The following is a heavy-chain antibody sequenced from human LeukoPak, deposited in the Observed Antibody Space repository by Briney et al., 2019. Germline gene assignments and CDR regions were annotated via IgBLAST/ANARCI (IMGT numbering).Heavy chain of an antibody. CDR1: GFTVSNNY. J-gene: IGHJ4*02. V-gene: IGHV3-53*01. CDR2: IYSGGST. CDR3: ARATLDN. Sequence: GGSLRLSCAASGFTVSNNYIGWVRQAPGKGLEWVSVIYSGGSTKYADSVKARFTISRDNSKNTVYLQMNSLRVDDTAVYYCARATLDNWGQGTLVTVSS.